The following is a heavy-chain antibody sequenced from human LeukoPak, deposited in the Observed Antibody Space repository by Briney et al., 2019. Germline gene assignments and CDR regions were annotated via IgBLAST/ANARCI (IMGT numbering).Heavy chain of an antibody. CDR1: GFTFSSYG. V-gene: IGHV3-30*02. D-gene: IGHD3-9*01. Sequence: GGSLRLSCAASGFTFSSYGMHWVRQAPGKGLEWVAFIRYDGSNKYYADSVKGRFTISRDNSKNTLYLQMNSLRAEDTAVYYCAKDIYHYDILTGYYMGYFDYWGQGALVTVSS. CDR3: AKDIYHYDILTGYYMGYFDY. J-gene: IGHJ4*02. CDR2: IRYDGSNK.